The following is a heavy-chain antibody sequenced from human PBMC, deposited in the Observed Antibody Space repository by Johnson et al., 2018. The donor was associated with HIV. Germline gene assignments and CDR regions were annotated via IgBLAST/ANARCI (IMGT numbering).Heavy chain of an antibody. D-gene: IGHD4-17*01. Sequence: EVQLVESGGGVVQPGRSLRLSCAASGFTFSSYGMHWVRQAPGKGLVWVSRINSDGSSTSYADSVKGRFTISRDNAKNTLYLQMNSLRAEDTAVYYCARALTTDAFDIWGQGTMVTVSS. CDR3: ARALTTDAFDI. CDR2: INSDGSST. V-gene: IGHV3-74*02. J-gene: IGHJ3*02. CDR1: GFTFSSYG.